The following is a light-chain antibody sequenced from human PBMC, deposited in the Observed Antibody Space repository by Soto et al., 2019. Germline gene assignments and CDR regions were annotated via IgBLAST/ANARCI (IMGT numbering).Light chain of an antibody. CDR3: QVWDSSSDHVV. V-gene: IGLV3-21*04. CDR2: YDS. Sequence: SYELTQPPSVSVAPGKTARITCGGNNIASKSVHWYQQKPGQAPLLVIYYDSDRPSGIPERLSGSNSGNTATLTISRVEAGDEADYYCQVWDSSSDHVVFGGWTKLTVL. CDR1: NIASKS. J-gene: IGLJ2*01.